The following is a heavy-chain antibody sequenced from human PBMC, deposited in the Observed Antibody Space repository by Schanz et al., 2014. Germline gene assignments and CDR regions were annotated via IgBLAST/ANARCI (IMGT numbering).Heavy chain of an antibody. CDR2: ISSVGISK. J-gene: IGHJ3*02. D-gene: IGHD6-19*01. V-gene: IGHV3-11*01. Sequence: QVQLVESGGGLVKPGGSLRLSCAASGFTFSDYYMSWVRQAPGKGLEWVSYISSVGISKYYADPVKGRFTISRDSAKNSLYLQMNSLIAEDTAVYYCAKCIGWYGRCAFDIWGQGTMVTVSS. CDR3: AKCIGWYGRCAFDI. CDR1: GFTFSDYY.